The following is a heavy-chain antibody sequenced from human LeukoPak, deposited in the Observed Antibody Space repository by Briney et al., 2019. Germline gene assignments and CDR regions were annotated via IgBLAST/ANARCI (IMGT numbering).Heavy chain of an antibody. V-gene: IGHV4-34*01. D-gene: IGHD6-19*01. Sequence: SETLSLTCAVYGGSFSGYYWSWIRQPPGKGLGWIGEINHSGSTNYNPSLKSRVTISVDTSKNQFSLKLSSVTAADTAVYYCAIIAVAGMEGYWFDPWGQGTLVTVSS. CDR2: INHSGST. J-gene: IGHJ5*02. CDR3: AIIAVAGMEGYWFDP. CDR1: GGSFSGYY.